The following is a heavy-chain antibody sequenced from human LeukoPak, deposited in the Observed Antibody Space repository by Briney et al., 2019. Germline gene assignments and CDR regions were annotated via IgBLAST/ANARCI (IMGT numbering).Heavy chain of an antibody. CDR1: GYTFTGYY. CDR3: ARGRTQRVPTDY. CDR2: INPNSGGT. V-gene: IGHV1-2*02. Sequence: ASVKVSCKASGYTFTGYYIHWVRQAPGQGLEWMGWINPNSGGTNYAQKLQGRVTMTRDTSISTAYMELSRLRSDDTAVYCCARGRTQRVPTDYWGQGTLVTVSS. J-gene: IGHJ4*02. D-gene: IGHD1-1*01.